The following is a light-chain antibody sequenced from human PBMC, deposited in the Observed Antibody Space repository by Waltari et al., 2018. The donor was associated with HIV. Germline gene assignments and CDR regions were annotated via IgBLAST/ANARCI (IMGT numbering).Light chain of an antibody. Sequence: DIQMTQSPSSLSASVGDRVTITCQASQDISNHLNWYQQKPGKAPKLLIYDASNLETGVPSRFSGSGSGTDFTFTIRRLQPEDIATYYCQQYDNLPLTFGGGTKVEIK. CDR1: QDISNH. CDR2: DAS. V-gene: IGKV1-33*01. J-gene: IGKJ4*01. CDR3: QQYDNLPLT.